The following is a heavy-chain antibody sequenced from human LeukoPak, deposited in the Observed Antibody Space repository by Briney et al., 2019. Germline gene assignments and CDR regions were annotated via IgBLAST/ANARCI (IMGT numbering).Heavy chain of an antibody. D-gene: IGHD6-19*01. CDR1: GFTFSSYA. CDR3: AKAYSSGGWYLSHDS. V-gene: IGHV3-23*04. J-gene: IGHJ4*02. Sequence: LVESGGGVVQPGRSLRLSCAASGFTFSSYAMSWVRQAPGKGLEWVSAISGSSDTTYYAASVKGRFTISRDNSKNTLHLQMNSLRAEDTAVYYCAKAYSSGGWYLSHDSWGQGTLVTVSS. CDR2: ISGSSDTT.